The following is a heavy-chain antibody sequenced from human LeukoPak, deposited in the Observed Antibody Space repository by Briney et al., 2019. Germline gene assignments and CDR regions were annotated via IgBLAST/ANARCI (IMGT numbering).Heavy chain of an antibody. V-gene: IGHV3-21*01. Sequence: PGGSLRLSCAASGFTFSSYSMNWVRQAPGKGLEWVSSISSSSSYIYYADSVKGRFTISRDNAKNSLYLQMNSLRAEDTAVYYCARGRIVVVPAAYMDDAFDIWGQGTMVIVSS. D-gene: IGHD2-2*01. CDR1: GFTFSSYS. CDR2: ISSSSSYI. CDR3: ARGRIVVVPAAYMDDAFDI. J-gene: IGHJ3*02.